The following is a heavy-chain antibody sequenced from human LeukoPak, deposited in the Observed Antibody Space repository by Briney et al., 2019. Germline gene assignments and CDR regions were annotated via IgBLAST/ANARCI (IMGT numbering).Heavy chain of an antibody. CDR2: INPNSGGT. J-gene: IGHJ4*02. Sequence: ASVKVSCKASGYTFTGYYMHWVRQAPGQGLEWMGWINPNSGGTNYAQKFQGRVTMTRDTSISTAYMELSRLRSDDTAVYYCAGVPPSRVVTLFDYWGQGTLVTVSS. D-gene: IGHD4-23*01. CDR3: AGVPPSRVVTLFDY. V-gene: IGHV1-2*02. CDR1: GYTFTGYY.